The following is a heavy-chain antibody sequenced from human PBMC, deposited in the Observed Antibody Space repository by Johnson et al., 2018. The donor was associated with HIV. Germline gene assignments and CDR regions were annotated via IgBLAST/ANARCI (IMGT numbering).Heavy chain of an antibody. Sequence: VQLAESGGGLVQPGGSLRLSCAASGFTFSSYAMSWVRQAPGKGLEWVSAISGSGGSTYYADSVKGRFTISRDNSKNTLYLQMNTLRAEDTALYYCAKGATRYKTSGSNSDGAFDIWGQGTMVTVSS. J-gene: IGHJ3*02. CDR3: AKGATRYKTSGSNSDGAFDI. V-gene: IGHV3-23*04. CDR1: GFTFSSYA. CDR2: ISGSGGST. D-gene: IGHD1-26*01.